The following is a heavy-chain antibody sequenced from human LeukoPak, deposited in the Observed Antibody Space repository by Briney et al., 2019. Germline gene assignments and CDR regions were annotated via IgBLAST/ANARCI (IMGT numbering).Heavy chain of an antibody. V-gene: IGHV3-21*01. CDR1: GFTFSNYN. D-gene: IGHD3-10*01. J-gene: IGHJ6*03. Sequence: GGSLRLSCAASGFTFSNYNMNWVRQAPGKGLEWVSSISSSSSYIYYADSVKGRFTISRGNAKNSLYLQMNSLRAEDTAVYYCARSELGYNYHYMDVWGKGTTVTISS. CDR3: ARSELGYNYHYMDV. CDR2: ISSSSSYI.